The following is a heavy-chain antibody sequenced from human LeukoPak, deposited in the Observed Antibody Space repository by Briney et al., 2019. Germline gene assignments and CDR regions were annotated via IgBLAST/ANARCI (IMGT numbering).Heavy chain of an antibody. J-gene: IGHJ4*02. CDR1: GFTFSTYP. CDR3: ARGGSGSYYSAW. CDR2: ISYDGSNK. Sequence: GGSLRLSCAASGFTFSTYPMHWVRQAPGKGLEWVAVISYDGSNKYYADSVKGRFTISRDNAKNSLYLQMNSLRAEDTAVYYCARGGSGSYYSAWWGQGTLVTVSS. V-gene: IGHV3-30-3*01. D-gene: IGHD3-10*01.